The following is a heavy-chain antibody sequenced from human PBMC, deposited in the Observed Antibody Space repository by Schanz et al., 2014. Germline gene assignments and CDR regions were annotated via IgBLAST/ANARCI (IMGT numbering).Heavy chain of an antibody. CDR2: ISGNSIFT. CDR1: GFTFSDYS. J-gene: IGHJ4*02. CDR3: ARLGSSSWFTSFDY. D-gene: IGHD6-13*01. V-gene: IGHV3-48*01. Sequence: EVQLVESGGDFVQPGGSLRLSCEVSGFTFSDYSMTWVRQPPGKGLEWVSYISGNSIFTYNAKSVRGRFTISRDNAKNSLYLQMNSLRAEDTAVYYCARLGSSSWFTSFDYWGQGTLVTVSS.